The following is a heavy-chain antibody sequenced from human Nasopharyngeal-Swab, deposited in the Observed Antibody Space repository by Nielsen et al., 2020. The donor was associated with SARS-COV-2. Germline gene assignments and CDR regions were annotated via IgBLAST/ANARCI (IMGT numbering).Heavy chain of an antibody. J-gene: IGHJ6*02. Sequence: SVKVSCKASGGTFSSYAISWVRQAPGQGLEWMGGIIPIFGTANYAQKFQGRVTITADESTSTAYMELSSLRSEDTAVYYYASPGRSLIVVVPAALSYYYGMDVWGQGTTVTVSS. CDR1: GGTFSSYA. CDR2: IIPIFGTA. D-gene: IGHD2-2*01. V-gene: IGHV1-69*13. CDR3: ASPGRSLIVVVPAALSYYYGMDV.